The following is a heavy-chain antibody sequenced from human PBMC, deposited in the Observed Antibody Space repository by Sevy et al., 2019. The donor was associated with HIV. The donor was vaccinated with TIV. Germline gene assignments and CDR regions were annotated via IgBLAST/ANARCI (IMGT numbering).Heavy chain of an antibody. CDR1: GFTFSDYY. CDR2: ISSSGSTI. J-gene: IGHJ4*02. D-gene: IGHD5-18*01. CDR3: VKEVSQYSYSDY. V-gene: IGHV3-11*01. Sequence: GGSLRLSCAASGFTFSDYYMSWIRQAPGKGLEWVSYISSSGSTIYYADSVKGRFTISRDNAKNSLYLQMNSLRAEDTAVYYCVKEVSQYSYSDYWGQGTLVTVSS.